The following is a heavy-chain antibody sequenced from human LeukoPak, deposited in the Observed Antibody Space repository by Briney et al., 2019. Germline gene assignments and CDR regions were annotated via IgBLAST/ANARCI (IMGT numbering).Heavy chain of an antibody. CDR1: GFTFSSYA. Sequence: PGGSLRLSCAASGFTFSSYAMSWVRQAPGKGLEWVSAISGSGGSTYYADSVKGRFTISRDNSKNTLYQQMNSLRAEDTAVYYCAKGGPTYDYDSSGYYRFDYWGQGTLVTVSS. CDR2: ISGSGGST. D-gene: IGHD3-22*01. V-gene: IGHV3-23*01. CDR3: AKGGPTYDYDSSGYYRFDY. J-gene: IGHJ4*02.